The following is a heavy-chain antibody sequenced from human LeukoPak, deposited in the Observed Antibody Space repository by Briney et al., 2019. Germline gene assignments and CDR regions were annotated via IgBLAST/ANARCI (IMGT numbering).Heavy chain of an antibody. D-gene: IGHD4-11*01. CDR2: IYSDGRT. J-gene: IGHJ2*01. Sequence: PGGSLRLSCAASGFTVNSNYMSWVRQAPGKGLEWVSVIYSDGRTFYVESVKGRFTVSRDISKNTLYLQMNSLRAEDTAVYYCARDGDGYSNYGYFDLWGRGTLVTVSS. CDR3: ARDGDGYSNYGYFDL. CDR1: GFTVNSNY. V-gene: IGHV3-53*01.